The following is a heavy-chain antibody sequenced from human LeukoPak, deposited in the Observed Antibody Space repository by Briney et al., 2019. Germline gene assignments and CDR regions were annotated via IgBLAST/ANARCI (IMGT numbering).Heavy chain of an antibody. CDR1: GYTFTGYY. CDR2: ISAYNGNT. D-gene: IGHD6-13*01. CDR3: ARAKRIAAAGTPGLGY. V-gene: IGHV1-18*04. Sequence: ASVKVSCKASGYTFTGYYMHWVRQAPGQGLEWMGWISAYNGNTNYAQKLQGRVTMTTDTSTSTAYMELRSLRSDDTAVYYCARAKRIAAAGTPGLGYWGQGTLVTVSS. J-gene: IGHJ4*02.